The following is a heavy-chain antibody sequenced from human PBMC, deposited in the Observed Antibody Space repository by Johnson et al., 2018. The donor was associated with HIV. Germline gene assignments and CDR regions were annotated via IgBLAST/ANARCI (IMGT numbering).Heavy chain of an antibody. V-gene: IGHV3-66*01. Sequence: VQLVESGGGLVQPGGSLRLSCAASGFTVSSNYMSWVRQAPGKGLEWVSVIYSGGSTYYADSVKGRFTISRDNSKNTLYLQMNSLRAEDTAIYYCARDLTYYNFWSGSWGDAFDIWGQGTMVTVSS. CDR2: IYSGGST. J-gene: IGHJ3*02. CDR1: GFTVSSNY. CDR3: ARDLTYYNFWSGSWGDAFDI. D-gene: IGHD3-3*01.